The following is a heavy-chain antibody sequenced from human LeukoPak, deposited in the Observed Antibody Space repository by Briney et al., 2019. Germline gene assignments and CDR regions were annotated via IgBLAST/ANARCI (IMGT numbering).Heavy chain of an antibody. J-gene: IGHJ6*03. Sequence: PGGSLRLSCAASGLTVSSNYMSWVRQATGKGLEWVSVIYSGGSTYYADSVKGRFTISRDNSKNTLYLQMNRLRAEDTAVYYCARSGYYYYMDVWGKGTTVTVSS. CDR1: GLTVSSNY. V-gene: IGHV3-53*01. CDR3: ARSGYYYYMDV. D-gene: IGHD3-10*01. CDR2: IYSGGST.